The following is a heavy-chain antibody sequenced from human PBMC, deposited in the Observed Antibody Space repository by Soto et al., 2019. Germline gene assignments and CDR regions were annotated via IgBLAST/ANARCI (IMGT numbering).Heavy chain of an antibody. CDR3: ARDGDGYNLDY. CDR2: IWYDGSNK. D-gene: IGHD5-12*01. CDR1: GFTFSSYG. Sequence: GGSLRLSCAASGFTFSSYGMHWVRQAPGKGLEWVAVIWYDGSNKYYADSVKGRFTISRDNSKNTLYPQMNSLRAEDTAVYYCARDGDGYNLDYWGQGTLVTVSS. V-gene: IGHV3-33*01. J-gene: IGHJ4*02.